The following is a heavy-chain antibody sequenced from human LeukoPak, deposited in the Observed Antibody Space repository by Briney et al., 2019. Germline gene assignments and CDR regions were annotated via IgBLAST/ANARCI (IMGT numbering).Heavy chain of an antibody. CDR1: GGSISSGSYY. D-gene: IGHD2-21*01. CDR2: IYTSGST. J-gene: IGHJ6*02. V-gene: IGHV4-61*02. Sequence: PSETLSLTCTASGGSISSGSYYWSWIRQPAGKELEWIGRIYTSGSTNYNPSLKSRVTISVDTSKNQFSLSLSSVTAADTAVYYCARITFVVEGYGMDVWGQGTTVTVSS. CDR3: ARITFVVEGYGMDV.